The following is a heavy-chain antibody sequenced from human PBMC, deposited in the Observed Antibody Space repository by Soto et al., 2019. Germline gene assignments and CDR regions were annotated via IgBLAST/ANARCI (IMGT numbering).Heavy chain of an antibody. V-gene: IGHV4-59*01. D-gene: IGHD1-1*01. CDR3: ARVGSVTTRLPAGYMDV. CDR1: GGSISSYY. CDR2: IYYSGST. Sequence: SATLSLTCTVSGGSISSYYWSWIRQPPGKGLEWIGYIYYSGSTNYNPSLKSRVTISVDTSKNQFSLKLSSVTAADTAVYYCARVGSVTTRLPAGYMDVWGKGTTVTVSS. J-gene: IGHJ6*03.